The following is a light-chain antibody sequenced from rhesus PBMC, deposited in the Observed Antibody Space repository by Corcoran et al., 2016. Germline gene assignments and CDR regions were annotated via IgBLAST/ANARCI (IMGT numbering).Light chain of an antibody. Sequence: DIQMTQSPSSLSASVGDTVTITCRASQSISSWLEWYQQKPGKAPKLLINKASSLQSGVPSRFSGSGSGTDFTLTISSLQPEDFATYYCLQYSSSTWTFGQGTKVEIK. CDR1: QSISSW. J-gene: IGKJ1*01. CDR3: LQYSSSTWT. V-gene: IGKV1-22*01. CDR2: KAS.